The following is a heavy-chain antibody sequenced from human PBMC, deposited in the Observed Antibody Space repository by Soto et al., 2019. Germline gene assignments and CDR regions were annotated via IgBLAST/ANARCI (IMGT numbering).Heavy chain of an antibody. V-gene: IGHV4-34*01. J-gene: IGHJ4*02. CDR2: IEHNGNN. CDR3: ARDFRYFPY. Sequence: PSETLSLTCAVYGWTFSGYFWSWVRQPPGQGLEWIGEIEHNGNNNINPSLKSRVTLSVDTSKNQISLTLTSVTAADTAVYYCARDFRYFPYWGQGTQVTVSS. CDR1: GWTFSGYF. D-gene: IGHD2-21*01.